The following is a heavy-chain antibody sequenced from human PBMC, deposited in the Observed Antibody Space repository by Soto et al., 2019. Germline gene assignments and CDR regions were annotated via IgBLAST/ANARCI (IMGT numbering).Heavy chain of an antibody. Sequence: GSLRLSCAASGFTFSSYSMNWVRQAPGKGLEWVSSISSSSSYIYYADSVKGRFTISRDNAKNSLYLQMNSLRAEDTAVYYCASNHYDSSGYYYDWGQGTLVTVSS. D-gene: IGHD3-22*01. CDR1: GFTFSSYS. CDR3: ASNHYDSSGYYYD. J-gene: IGHJ4*02. V-gene: IGHV3-21*01. CDR2: ISSSSSYI.